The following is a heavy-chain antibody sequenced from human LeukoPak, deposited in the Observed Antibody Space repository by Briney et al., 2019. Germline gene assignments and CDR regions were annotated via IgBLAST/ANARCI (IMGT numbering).Heavy chain of an antibody. Sequence: SETLSLICNVSGGSISSGSYYWSWIRQPAGKGLEWIGRIFTRGSTSYNPSLKSRVTISLDASKNQFSLNLTSVTAADTAVYYCARSTNYENSGSWDDAFDIWGQGTLVTVSS. D-gene: IGHD3-22*01. CDR1: GGSISSGSYY. CDR3: ARSTNYENSGSWDDAFDI. V-gene: IGHV4-61*02. CDR2: IFTRGST. J-gene: IGHJ3*02.